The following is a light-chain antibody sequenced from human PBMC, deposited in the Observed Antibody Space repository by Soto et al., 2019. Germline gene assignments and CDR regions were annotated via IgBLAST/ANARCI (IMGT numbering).Light chain of an antibody. CDR1: TSNIGRNS. CDR2: SNF. V-gene: IGLV1-44*01. CDR3: SSWDDSLNGVL. J-gene: IGLJ2*01. Sequence: QSVLTQPPSASGTPGQRVTISCSGSTSNIGRNSVNWYQHLPGTAPQLLIYSNFQRLSGVPDRFSASKSGTSASLAIFGLQSEDEADYYCSSWDDSLNGVLFGGGTKLTVL.